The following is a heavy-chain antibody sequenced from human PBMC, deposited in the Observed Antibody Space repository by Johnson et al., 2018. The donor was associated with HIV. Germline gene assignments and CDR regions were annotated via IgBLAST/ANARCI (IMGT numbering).Heavy chain of an antibody. CDR1: GFTFDDYA. Sequence: VQLVESGGGLEQPGRSLRLSCAASGFTFDDYAIHWVRQVPGKGLEWVSGISWNSGTIGYADSVKGRFTISRDNANKSLYLQMNSLRAEDTAVYYCARDRGYWDAFDIWGQGTM. CDR3: ARDRGYWDAFDI. CDR2: ISWNSGTI. V-gene: IGHV3-9*01. D-gene: IGHD3-22*01. J-gene: IGHJ3*02.